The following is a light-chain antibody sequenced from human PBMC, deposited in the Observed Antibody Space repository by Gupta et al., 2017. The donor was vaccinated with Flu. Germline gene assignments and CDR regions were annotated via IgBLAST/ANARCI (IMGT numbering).Light chain of an antibody. CDR2: AAS. CDR1: QSIAAY. Sequence: DIQMTQSPSSLSASVGDRVTISCRASQSIAAYLNWYQQKPGTAPKLLIFAASNLQRGVPSRFSGSGSGTDFTLTISSLQPEDFATYYCQQCYNAPRNTFGQGTKLEIK. J-gene: IGKJ2*01. CDR3: QQCYNAPRNT. V-gene: IGKV1-39*01.